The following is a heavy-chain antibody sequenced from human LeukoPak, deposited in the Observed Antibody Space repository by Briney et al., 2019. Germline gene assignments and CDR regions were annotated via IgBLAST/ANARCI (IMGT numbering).Heavy chain of an antibody. Sequence: SETLSLTCTVSGGSISGYYWSWIRQPAGKGLEWIGRIHTSGSTNYNPSLKSRVTMSVDTSKNQFSLKLRSVTAADTAVYYCARDLDYTYRWFDPWGQGTLVTVSS. CDR2: IHTSGST. V-gene: IGHV4-4*07. J-gene: IGHJ5*02. D-gene: IGHD4-11*01. CDR1: GGSISGYY. CDR3: ARDLDYTYRWFDP.